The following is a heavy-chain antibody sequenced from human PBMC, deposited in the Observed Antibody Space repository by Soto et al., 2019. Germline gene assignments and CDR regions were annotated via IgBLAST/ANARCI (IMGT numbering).Heavy chain of an antibody. CDR2: ISSSSNSI. CDR3: ARDSSRLDY. CDR1: GFTFRIYS. V-gene: IGHV3-48*01. Sequence: EVQLVESGGALVQPGGSLRLSCAASGFTFRIYSMNWVRQAPGKGLEWVSYISSSSNSIYYADSLKGRFTISRDNAKNSLYLQMNSLRVEDTAVYYCARDSSRLDYWGQGTLVTVSS. J-gene: IGHJ4*02.